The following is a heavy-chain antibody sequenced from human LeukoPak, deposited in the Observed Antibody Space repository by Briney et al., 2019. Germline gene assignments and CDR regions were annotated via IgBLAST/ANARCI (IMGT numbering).Heavy chain of an antibody. CDR1: GFTLSDYY. CDR3: ARRRDFIDY. Sequence: GGSLRLSCAASGFTLSDYYMSWIRQAPGEGLEWVSYSSSSGSTIYYADSMKGRFAISRDNAKNSLYLQMNSLRAEDTAVYYCARRRDFIDYWGQGTLVTVSS. J-gene: IGHJ4*02. D-gene: IGHD3/OR15-3a*01. CDR2: SSSSGSTI. V-gene: IGHV3-11*01.